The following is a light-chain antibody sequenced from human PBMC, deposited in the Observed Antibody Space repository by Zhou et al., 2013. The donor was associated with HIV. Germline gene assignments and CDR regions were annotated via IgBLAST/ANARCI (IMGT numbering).Light chain of an antibody. Sequence: DIQMTQSPSSLSASVGDTVTITCRASQSISGYLNWYQQKPGKAPMLLIYAASSLQSGVPSSFSGSGYGTDFTLTISSLQPEDFANYYCQQSYTTPETFGGGPRWTSN. CDR2: AAS. CDR3: QQSYTTPET. CDR1: QSISGY. V-gene: IGKV1-39*01. J-gene: IGKJ4*01.